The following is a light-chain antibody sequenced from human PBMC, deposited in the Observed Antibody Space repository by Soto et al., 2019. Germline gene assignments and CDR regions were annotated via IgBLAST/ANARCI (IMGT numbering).Light chain of an antibody. CDR2: SNN. Sequence: QAVVTQPPSASGTPGQRVTISCSGSSSNIGSNTVNWYQQLPGTAPKLLIYSNNQRPSGVPDRFSGSKSGTSASLAISGLQSEDEADYYCAAWDDSLNGPVFGGGNKLTVL. CDR3: AAWDDSLNGPV. J-gene: IGLJ3*02. CDR1: SSNIGSNT. V-gene: IGLV1-44*01.